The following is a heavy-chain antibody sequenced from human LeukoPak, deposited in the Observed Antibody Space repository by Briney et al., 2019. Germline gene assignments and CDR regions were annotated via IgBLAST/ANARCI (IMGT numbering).Heavy chain of an antibody. V-gene: IGHV3-15*01. Sequence: GGSLRLSCAASGFSFSNAWMSWVRQAPGKGLEWVGRIKSKGDGGTTDYAAPVKGRFTISRDDSKNTLYLQMNSLKTEDTAVYYRTLYYNAFDIWGQGTMVTVSS. J-gene: IGHJ3*02. D-gene: IGHD3-10*01. CDR1: GFSFSNAW. CDR2: IKSKGDGGTT. CDR3: TLYYNAFDI.